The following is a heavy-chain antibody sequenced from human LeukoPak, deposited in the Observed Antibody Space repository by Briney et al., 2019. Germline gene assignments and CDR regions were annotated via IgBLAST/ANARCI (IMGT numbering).Heavy chain of an antibody. J-gene: IGHJ5*02. CDR1: GFTFSSYS. Sequence: GGSLRLSCAASGFTFSSYSMNWVRQAPGKGLEWVSSITTTSSHIYYADSVKGRFTISRDNAKNSLYLQMNSLRAEDTAVYYCARDTVDWFDPWGQGTLVTVSS. CDR2: ITTTSSHI. CDR3: ARDTVDWFDP. V-gene: IGHV3-21*06.